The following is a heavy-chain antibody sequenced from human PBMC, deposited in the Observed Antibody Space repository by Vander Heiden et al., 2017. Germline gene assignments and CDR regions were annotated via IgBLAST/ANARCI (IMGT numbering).Heavy chain of an antibody. J-gene: IGHJ5*02. D-gene: IGHD4-17*01. CDR1: GFTFGSYS. Sequence: EVQLVESGGGLVKPGGSLRLSCAASGFTFGSYSMNWVRQAPGKGLEWVSSISTSGTYIYYADSVKGRFTISRDNAKNSLYLQMNSLRVEDTALYFYARVSDYDEYDPWGQGTLVTVSS. CDR3: ARVSDYDEYDP. V-gene: IGHV3-21*01. CDR2: ISTSGTYI.